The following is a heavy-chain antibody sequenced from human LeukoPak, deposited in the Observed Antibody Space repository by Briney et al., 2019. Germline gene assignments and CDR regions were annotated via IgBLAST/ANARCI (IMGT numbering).Heavy chain of an antibody. Sequence: PGRSLRLSCAAYGFTLSSYCMHWVSQAPGKGLEWVAVISYDGSNKYYADSVKGRFTISRDTTKNTLYLQKNSLRAEDTAVYCCAKTGLTVTTPFDYWGQGTLVTVSS. CDR1: GFTLSSYC. CDR2: ISYDGSNK. D-gene: IGHD4-17*01. J-gene: IGHJ4*02. CDR3: AKTGLTVTTPFDY. V-gene: IGHV3-30*18.